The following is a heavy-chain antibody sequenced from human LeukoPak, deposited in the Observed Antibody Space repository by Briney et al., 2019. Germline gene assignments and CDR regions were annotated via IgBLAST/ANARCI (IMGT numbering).Heavy chain of an antibody. D-gene: IGHD1-1*01. CDR1: GGSISSGGYS. J-gene: IGHJ3*02. Sequence: PSETLSLTCAVSGGSISSGGYSWSWIRQPPGKGLEWIGYIYHSGSTYYNPSLKSRVTISVDRSKNQFSLKLSSVTAADTAVYYCARGVTTFAFDIWGQGTMVTVSS. CDR3: ARGVTTFAFDI. CDR2: IYHSGST. V-gene: IGHV4-30-2*01.